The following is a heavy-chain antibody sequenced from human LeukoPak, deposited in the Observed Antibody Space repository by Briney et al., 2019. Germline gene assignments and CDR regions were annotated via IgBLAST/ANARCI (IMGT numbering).Heavy chain of an antibody. CDR1: GGSISSGDYY. J-gene: IGHJ4*02. CDR3: ARDRGSGWLVGY. D-gene: IGHD6-19*01. V-gene: IGHV4-30-4*01. CDR2: IYYSGST. Sequence: PSETLSLTCTVSGGSISSGDYYWSWIRQPPGTGLEWIGYIYYSGSTYYNPSLKSRVTISVDTSKNQFSLKLSSVTAADTAVYYCARDRGSGWLVGYWGQGTLVTVSS.